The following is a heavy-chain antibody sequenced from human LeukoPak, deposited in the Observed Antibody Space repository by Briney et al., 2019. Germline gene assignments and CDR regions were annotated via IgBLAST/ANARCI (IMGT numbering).Heavy chain of an antibody. CDR1: GGSISSYY. D-gene: IGHD3-22*01. J-gene: IGHJ3*02. V-gene: IGHV4-59*08. Sequence: SETLSLTCTVAGGSISSYYWSWIRQPPGKGLEWIGYIYYSGSTNYNPSLKSRVTISVDTSKNQFSLKLSSVTAADTAVYFCARGPYSYDSSGAFDIWGQGTMVTVSS. CDR2: IYYSGST. CDR3: ARGPYSYDSSGAFDI.